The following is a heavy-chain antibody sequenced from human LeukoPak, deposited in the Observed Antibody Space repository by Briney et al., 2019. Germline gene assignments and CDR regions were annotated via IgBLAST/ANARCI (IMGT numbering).Heavy chain of an antibody. V-gene: IGHV4-59*08. J-gene: IGHJ3*01. CDR2: IYYSGST. CDR1: GGSFSGYY. CDR3: ARCYRLGRGGDALDL. Sequence: PSETLSLTCAVYGGSFSGYYWTWIRQPPGKGLEWIGYIYYSGSTNYNPSLKGRVTISLDTSKNQFSLRLMSVTAADRAMYYCARCYRLGRGGDALDLWGQGTMVTVSS. D-gene: IGHD3-16*02.